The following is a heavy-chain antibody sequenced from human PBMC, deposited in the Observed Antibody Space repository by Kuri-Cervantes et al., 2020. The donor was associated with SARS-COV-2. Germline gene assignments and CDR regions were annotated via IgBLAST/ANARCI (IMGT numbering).Heavy chain of an antibody. J-gene: IGHJ3*02. D-gene: IGHD3-3*01. CDR1: GGSISSSSYY. Sequence: SETLSLTCTVSGGSISSSSYYWGWIRQPPGKGLEWIGSIYYSGSTYYNPSLKSRVTISVDTSKNQFSLKLSSVTAADTAVYYCARVFWSGPNDAFDIWGQGTMVTDSS. CDR3: ARVFWSGPNDAFDI. CDR2: IYYSGST. V-gene: IGHV4-39*01.